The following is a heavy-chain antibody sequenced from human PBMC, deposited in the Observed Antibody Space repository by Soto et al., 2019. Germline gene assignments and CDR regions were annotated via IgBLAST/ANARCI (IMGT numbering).Heavy chain of an antibody. J-gene: IGHJ6*02. CDR3: ARDPESMVRGVSSGMDV. V-gene: IGHV1-3*01. Sequence: QVQLVQSGAEVKKPGASVKVSCKASGYTFTSYAMHWVRQAPGQRLEWMGWINAGNGNTKYSQKFQGRVTITRDTCASPADMELRSLRSEATAVYYCARDPESMVRGVSSGMDVWGQGTPVTVSS. CDR1: GYTFTSYA. D-gene: IGHD3-10*01. CDR2: INAGNGNT.